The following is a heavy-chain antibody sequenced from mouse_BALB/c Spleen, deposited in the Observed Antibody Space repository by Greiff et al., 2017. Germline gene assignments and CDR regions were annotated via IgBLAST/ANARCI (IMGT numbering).Heavy chain of an antibody. D-gene: IGHD1-1*01. Sequence: VQLQQSGPDLVKPSQSLSLTCTVTGYSITSGYSWHWIRQFPGNKLEWMGYIHYSGSTNYNPSLKSRISITRDTSKNQFFLQLNSVTTEDTATYYCARGGFITTVAYFDVWGAGTTVTVSS. CDR2: IHYSGST. V-gene: IGHV3-1*02. CDR3: ARGGFITTVAYFDV. J-gene: IGHJ1*01. CDR1: GYSITSGYS.